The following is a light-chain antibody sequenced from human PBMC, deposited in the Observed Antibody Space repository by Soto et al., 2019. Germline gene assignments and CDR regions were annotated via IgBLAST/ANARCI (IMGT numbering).Light chain of an antibody. CDR2: DAS. Sequence: DIPMTQSPFTLSASVGDRVTITCRASQSISNWLAWYQQKPGKAPKLLIYDASSLESGVPSRFSGSGSGTEFTLTISSLQPDDFATYYCQQYNSYSLTFGGGTKVEIK. V-gene: IGKV1-5*01. CDR3: QQYNSYSLT. J-gene: IGKJ4*01. CDR1: QSISNW.